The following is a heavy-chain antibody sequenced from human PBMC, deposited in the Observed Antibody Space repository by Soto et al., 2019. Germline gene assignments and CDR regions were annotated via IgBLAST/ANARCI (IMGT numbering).Heavy chain of an antibody. Sequence: GGSLRLSCAASGFTFSKYAMNWVRQAPGKGLEWVSTISGSGGSPYYADSVKGRFTISRDNSKNTLYLQMNSLRAGDSAIYYCAKEGTSGLYYFDYWGQGTLVTVSS. V-gene: IGHV3-23*01. J-gene: IGHJ4*02. CDR2: ISGSGGSP. CDR3: AKEGTSGLYYFDY. D-gene: IGHD6-19*01. CDR1: GFTFSKYA.